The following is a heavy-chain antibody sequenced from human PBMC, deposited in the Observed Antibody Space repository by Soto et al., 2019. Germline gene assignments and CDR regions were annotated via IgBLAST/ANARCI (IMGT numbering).Heavy chain of an antibody. V-gene: IGHV5-51*01. CDR2: IYPGDSDT. D-gene: IGHD3-10*02. Sequence: GESLKISCKGSGYSFTSYWIGWVRQMPGKGLEWMGIIYPGDSDTRYSPSFQGQVTISADKSISTAYLQWSSLKASDTAMYYCARLFSGSPYYYYYYGMDVWGRGTTVTVSS. CDR1: GYSFTSYW. J-gene: IGHJ6*02. CDR3: ARLFSGSPYYYYYYGMDV.